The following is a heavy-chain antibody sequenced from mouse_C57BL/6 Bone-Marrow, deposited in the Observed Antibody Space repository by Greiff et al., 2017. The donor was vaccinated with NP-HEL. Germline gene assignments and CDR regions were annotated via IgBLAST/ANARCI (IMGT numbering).Heavy chain of an antibody. Sequence: QVQLKQPGAELVKPGASVKLSCKASGYTFTSYWMHWVKQRPGQGLEWIGMIHPNSGSTNYNEKFKSKATLTVDKSSSTAYMQLSSLTSEDSAVYYCAIRQLRLSYWGQGTLVTVSA. J-gene: IGHJ3*01. CDR1: GYTFTSYW. D-gene: IGHD3-2*02. CDR3: AIRQLRLSY. CDR2: IHPNSGST. V-gene: IGHV1-64*01.